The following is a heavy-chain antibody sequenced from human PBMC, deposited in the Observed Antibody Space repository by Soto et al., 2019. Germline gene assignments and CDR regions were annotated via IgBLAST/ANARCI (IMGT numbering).Heavy chain of an antibody. CDR2: IYSGGST. D-gene: IGHD3-22*01. V-gene: IGHV3-53*01. CDR1: GFTVSSNY. J-gene: IGHJ3*02. CDR3: ARESYYDSSGRGAFDI. Sequence: GGSLRLSCAASGFTVSSNYMSWVRQAPGKGLEWVSVIYSGGSTYYADSVKGRFTISRDNSKNTLYLQMNSLRAEDTAVYYCARESYYDSSGRGAFDIWGQGXMVTV.